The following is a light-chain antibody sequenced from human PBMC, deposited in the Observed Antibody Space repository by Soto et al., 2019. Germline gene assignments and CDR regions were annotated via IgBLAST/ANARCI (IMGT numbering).Light chain of an antibody. CDR1: SSDVGGYDY. CDR2: AVS. V-gene: IGLV2-11*01. Sequence: QSALTQPRSVSGSPGQSVTISCTGTSSDVGGYDYVSWYQQHPGKAPKLMIYAVSKRPSGVPDRFSGSKSGNTASLTISGLQAEDEADYYCSSYTSSSTWVFGGGTKLTVL. CDR3: SSYTSSSTWV. J-gene: IGLJ3*02.